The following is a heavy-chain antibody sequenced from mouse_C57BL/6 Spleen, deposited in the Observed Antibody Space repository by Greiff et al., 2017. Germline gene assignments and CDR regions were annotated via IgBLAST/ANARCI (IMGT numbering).Heavy chain of an antibody. CDR3: ARGGNDGYSYDAMDY. CDR2: IYPGNGDT. V-gene: IGHV1-12*01. D-gene: IGHD2-3*01. CDR1: GYTFTSYT. J-gene: IGHJ4*01. Sequence: QVQLQQSGAELVRPGASVKMSCKASGYTFTSYTMHWVKQTPRQGLEWIGAIYPGNGDTSYNQQFKGKATLTVDKSSSTAFMQLSSLTSEDSAIYFCARGGNDGYSYDAMDYWGQGTSVTVSS.